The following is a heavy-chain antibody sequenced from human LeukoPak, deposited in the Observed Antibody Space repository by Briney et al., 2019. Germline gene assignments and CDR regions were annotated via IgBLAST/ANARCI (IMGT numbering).Heavy chain of an antibody. Sequence: PGGSLRLSCAASGFTFSSYGMHWVRQAPGKGLEWVAFIRYDGSNKYYADSVKGRFTISRDNSKNTLYLQMNSLRAEDTAVYYCAKAGGSGGSCYSLGGYWGQETLVTVSS. J-gene: IGHJ4*02. CDR1: GFTFSSYG. CDR2: IRYDGSNK. CDR3: AKAGGSGGSCYSLGGY. D-gene: IGHD2-15*01. V-gene: IGHV3-30*02.